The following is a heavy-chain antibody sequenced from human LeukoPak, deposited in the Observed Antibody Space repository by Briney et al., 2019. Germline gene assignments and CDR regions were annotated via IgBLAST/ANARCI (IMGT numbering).Heavy chain of an antibody. Sequence: GGSLRLSCAASGFIVSNNYMSWVRQAPGKGLEWVSVIYSGGGTFYSDSVKGRFTISGDYSKNTLYLQMNSLWADDTAVYYCARDNNGPAFWGQGTLVTVSS. J-gene: IGHJ4*02. CDR2: IYSGGGT. CDR1: GFIVSNNY. CDR3: ARDNNGPAF. V-gene: IGHV3-53*01. D-gene: IGHD1/OR15-1a*01.